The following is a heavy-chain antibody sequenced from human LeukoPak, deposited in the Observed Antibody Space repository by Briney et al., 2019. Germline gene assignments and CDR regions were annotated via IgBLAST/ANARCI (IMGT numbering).Heavy chain of an antibody. D-gene: IGHD3-3*01. CDR1: GFTFSSYW. V-gene: IGHV3-7*01. CDR3: ARDRVGYDFWSGYYGY. CDR2: IKQDGSEK. J-gene: IGHJ4*02. Sequence: GGSLRLSCAASGFTFSSYWMSWVRQAPGKGLEWVANIKQDGSEKYYVDSVKGRFTISRDNAKNSLYLQMNSLRAEDTTVYYCARDRVGYDFWSGYYGYWGQGTLVTVSS.